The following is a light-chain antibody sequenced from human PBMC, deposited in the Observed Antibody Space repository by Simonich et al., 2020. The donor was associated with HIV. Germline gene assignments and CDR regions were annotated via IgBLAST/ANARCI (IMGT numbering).Light chain of an antibody. CDR3: QQYNNWPLT. CDR2: GAS. Sequence: EIVMTQSAATLSVSPGERAPPSCRASQSVSSNLSWYQQKPGQAPRLLIFGASTRATGIPARFSGSGSGTEFTLTISSMQSEDFAVYYCQQYNNWPLTFGPGTKVDIK. V-gene: IGKV3-15*01. J-gene: IGKJ3*01. CDR1: QSVSSN.